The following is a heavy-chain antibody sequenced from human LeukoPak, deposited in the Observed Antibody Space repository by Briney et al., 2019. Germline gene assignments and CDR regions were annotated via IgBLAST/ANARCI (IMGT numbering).Heavy chain of an antibody. J-gene: IGHJ4*02. CDR1: GFTFSSYG. D-gene: IGHD6-13*01. V-gene: IGHV3-7*01. Sequence: GGSLRLSCAASGFTFSSYGMSWVRQAPGKGLEWVANIKQDGSEKYYVDSVKGRFTISRDNAKNSLYLQMNSLRAEDTAVYYCASQGIAAAGKKYWGQGTLVTVTA. CDR3: ASQGIAAAGKKY. CDR2: IKQDGSEK.